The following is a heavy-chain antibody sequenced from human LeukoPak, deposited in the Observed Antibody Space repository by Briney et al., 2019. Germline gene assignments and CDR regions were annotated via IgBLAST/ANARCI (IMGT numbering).Heavy chain of an antibody. V-gene: IGHV1-46*01. Sequence: ASVKVSCKASGYTFTSYYIHWVRQAPGQGLEWMGIINPSHGSTTYAQKFQGRVTMTRDTSTSTVYMELSGLRSEDTAVYYCARDYFDSSGFGAFDFWGQGTMVTVSS. D-gene: IGHD3-22*01. CDR3: ARDYFDSSGFGAFDF. CDR1: GYTFTSYY. J-gene: IGHJ3*01. CDR2: INPSHGST.